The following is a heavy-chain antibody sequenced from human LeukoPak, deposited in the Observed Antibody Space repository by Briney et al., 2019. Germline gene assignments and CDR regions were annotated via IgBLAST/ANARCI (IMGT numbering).Heavy chain of an antibody. CDR1: GYTFTSYD. V-gene: IGHV1-8*01. Sequence: ASVKVSCKASGYTFTSYDINRVRQATGQGLEWMGWMNPNSGNTGYAQKFQGRVTMARNTSISTAYMELSSLRSEDTAVYYCASGVYGGSYESSFDYWGQGTLVTVSS. CDR2: MNPNSGNT. J-gene: IGHJ4*02. CDR3: ASGVYGGSYESSFDY. D-gene: IGHD1-26*01.